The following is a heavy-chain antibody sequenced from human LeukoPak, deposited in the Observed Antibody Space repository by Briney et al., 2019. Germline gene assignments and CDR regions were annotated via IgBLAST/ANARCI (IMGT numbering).Heavy chain of an antibody. CDR3: AREESSSGWYRGAFDI. D-gene: IGHD6-19*01. CDR2: ISAYNGNT. J-gene: IGHJ3*02. Sequence: GASVKVSCKASGYTFTSYGISWVRQAPGQGLEWMGWISAYNGNTNYAQKLQGRVTMTTDTSTSTAYMELRSLRSDDTAVYYCAREESSSGWYRGAFDIWGQGTMVTVSS. CDR1: GYTFTSYG. V-gene: IGHV1-18*01.